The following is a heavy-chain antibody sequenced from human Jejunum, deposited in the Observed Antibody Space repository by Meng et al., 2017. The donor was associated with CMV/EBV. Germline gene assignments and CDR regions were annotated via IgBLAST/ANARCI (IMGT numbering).Heavy chain of an antibody. V-gene: IGHV3-30*04. CDR2: ISYDGSGE. D-gene: IGHD3-3*01. CDR1: GFSFSTYA. Sequence: ASGFSFSTYAMRCVRQAPGTVLEWVAVISYDGSGEFYADSVKGRFTISRDKSKNTLFLQMNSLRPEDTALYFCAREGPSRSGYFDFWGQGTLVTVSS. CDR3: AREGPSRSGYFDF. J-gene: IGHJ4*02.